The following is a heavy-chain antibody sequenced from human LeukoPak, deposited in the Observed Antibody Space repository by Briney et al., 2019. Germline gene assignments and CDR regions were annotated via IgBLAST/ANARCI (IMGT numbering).Heavy chain of an antibody. D-gene: IGHD6-19*01. Sequence: SETLSLTCVVYGGSFSGYYWNWIRQPPGKGLEWIGEINHSGSTNYNPSLKSRVTISVDTSKNQFSLKLRSVTAADTAVYYCARVYGAVAGWGDLRYWGQGTLVTVSS. CDR1: GGSFSGYY. CDR3: ARVYGAVAGWGDLRY. J-gene: IGHJ4*02. CDR2: INHSGST. V-gene: IGHV4-34*01.